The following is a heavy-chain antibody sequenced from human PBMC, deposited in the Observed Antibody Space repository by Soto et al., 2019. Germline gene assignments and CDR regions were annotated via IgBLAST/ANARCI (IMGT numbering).Heavy chain of an antibody. V-gene: IGHV1-69*13. CDR3: ARARSVGVLGYYYGMDV. D-gene: IGHD2-15*01. J-gene: IGHJ6*02. CDR1: GGTFSSYA. Sequence: VKVSFKASGGTFSSYAISWVRQSPGQGLEWMGGIIPIFGTANYAQKFQGRVTITADESTSTAYMELSSLRSEDTAVYYCARARSVGVLGYYYGMDVWGQGTTVTVSS. CDR2: IIPIFGTA.